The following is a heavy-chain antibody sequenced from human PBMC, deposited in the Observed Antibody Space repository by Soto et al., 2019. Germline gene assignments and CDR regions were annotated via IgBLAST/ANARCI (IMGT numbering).Heavy chain of an antibody. J-gene: IGHJ4*02. CDR1: GYPLTGYY. D-gene: IGHD2-21*02. V-gene: IGHV1-2*02. CDR3: ARDHPVVVGTDSPFTPFDY. Sequence: ASVKVSFKASGYPLTGYYMQWVRQDTGQRLEWMGWINPNSGTTNYAQKFQGRVTMTRDTSISTAYMELSRMRSDDTAGYFCARDHPVVVGTDSPFTPFDYWGQGTLVTVSS. CDR2: INPNSGTT.